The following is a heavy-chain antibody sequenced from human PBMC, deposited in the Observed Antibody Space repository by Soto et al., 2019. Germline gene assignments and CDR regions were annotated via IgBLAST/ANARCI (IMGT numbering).Heavy chain of an antibody. J-gene: IGHJ4*02. CDR2: INRDGSSA. Sequence: PGGSLRLSCAAPGFTFSSYWMHWVRQAPGKGLVWVSRINRDGSSANYADSVKGRFTISRDNAKNTLYLQMNSLRAEDAAVYYCARETYRTFYFDNWGQGALVTVSS. CDR3: ARETYRTFYFDN. CDR1: GFTFSSYW. V-gene: IGHV3-74*01. D-gene: IGHD1-1*01.